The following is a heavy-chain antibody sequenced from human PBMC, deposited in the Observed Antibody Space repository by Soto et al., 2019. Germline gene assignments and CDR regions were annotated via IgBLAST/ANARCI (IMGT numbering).Heavy chain of an antibody. CDR3: STSFLEDNHKILKGSGWFFDY. J-gene: IGHJ4*02. CDR2: ISYDGSNK. D-gene: IGHD6-19*01. CDR1: GFTFSSYA. V-gene: IGHV3-30-3*01. Sequence: GGSLRLSCAASGFTFSSYAMHWVRQAPGKGLEWVAVISYDGSNKYYADSVKGRFTISRDNSKNTLYLQMNSLRAEDTAVYYCSTSFLEDNHKILKGSGWFFDYWGQGTLVTVSS.